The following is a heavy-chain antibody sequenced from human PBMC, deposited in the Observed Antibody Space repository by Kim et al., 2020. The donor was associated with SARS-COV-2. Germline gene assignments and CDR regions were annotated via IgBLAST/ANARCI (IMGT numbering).Heavy chain of an antibody. CDR1: GGSISSSSYY. J-gene: IGHJ5*02. CDR3: ARDDFDWSGGWSLYNWFDP. V-gene: IGHV4-39*07. D-gene: IGHD3-9*01. Sequence: SETLSLICTVSGGSISSSSYYWGWIRQPPGKGLEWIGSIYYSGSTYYNPSLKSRVTISVDTSKNQFSLKLSSVTAADTAVYYCARDDFDWSGGWSLYNWFDPWGQGTLVTVSS. CDR2: IYYSGST.